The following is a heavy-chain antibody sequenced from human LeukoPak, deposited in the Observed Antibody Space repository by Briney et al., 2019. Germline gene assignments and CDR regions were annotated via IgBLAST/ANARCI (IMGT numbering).Heavy chain of an antibody. CDR1: GGSISSSSYC. CDR2: IYYSGST. V-gene: IGHV4-39*07. Sequence: SETLSLTCTVSGGSISSSSYCWGWLRQPPGKGLEWIGSIYYSGSTYYNPSLKSRVTISVDTSKNQFSLKLSSVTAADTAVYYCARDERAYSSGWYDWFDPWGQGTLVTVSS. D-gene: IGHD6-19*01. CDR3: ARDERAYSSGWYDWFDP. J-gene: IGHJ5*02.